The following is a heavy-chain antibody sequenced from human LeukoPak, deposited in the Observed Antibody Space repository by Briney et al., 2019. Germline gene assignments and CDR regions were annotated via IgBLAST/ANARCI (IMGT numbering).Heavy chain of an antibody. CDR2: IYYSGST. CDR1: GGSISSSSYY. CDR3: ARLSGYGLHYYYYMDV. Sequence: SETLSLTCTVSGGSISSSSYYWGWIRQPPGKGLEWIGSIYYSGSTYYNPSLKSRVTISVDTSKNQFSLKLSSVTAADTAVYYCARLSGYGLHYYYYMDVWGKGTAVTVSS. D-gene: IGHD5-12*01. V-gene: IGHV4-39*07. J-gene: IGHJ6*03.